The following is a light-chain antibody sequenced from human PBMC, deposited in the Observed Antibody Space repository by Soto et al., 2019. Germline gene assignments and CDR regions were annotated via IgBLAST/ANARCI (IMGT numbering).Light chain of an antibody. Sequence: QYALTQPASVSGSPGQSITISCTGTYNDIGPYNYVSWYQQHPGKAPKLLIYDVTNRPSGISDRFSGSKSGRTASLTISGLQAEDEADYYCSSYTSIIAVVFGGGTKLTVL. CDR2: DVT. J-gene: IGLJ2*01. V-gene: IGLV2-14*03. CDR1: YNDIGPYNY. CDR3: SSYTSIIAVV.